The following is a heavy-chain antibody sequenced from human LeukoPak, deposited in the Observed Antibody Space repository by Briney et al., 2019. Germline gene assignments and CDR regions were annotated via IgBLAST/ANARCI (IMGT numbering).Heavy chain of an antibody. D-gene: IGHD4-23*01. V-gene: IGHV1-69*13. CDR3: ASSVGQQGLLWYYGMDV. J-gene: IGHJ6*02. CDR1: GGTFSSYA. CDR2: IIPIFGTA. Sequence: SVKVSCKASGGTFSSYAISWVRQAPGQGLEWMGGIIPIFGTANYAQKFQGRVTITADESTSTAYMELSSLRSEDTAVYYCASSVGQQGLLWYYGMDVWGQGTTVTVSS.